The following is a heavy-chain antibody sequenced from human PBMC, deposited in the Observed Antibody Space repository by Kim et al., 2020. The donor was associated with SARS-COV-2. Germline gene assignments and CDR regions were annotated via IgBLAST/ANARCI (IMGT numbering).Heavy chain of an antibody. V-gene: IGHV1-69*13. CDR2: IIPIFGTA. Sequence: SVKVSCKASGGTFSSYAISWVRQAPGQGLEWMGGIIPIFGTANYAQKFQGRVTITADESTSTAYMELSSLRSEDTAVYYCARDSSGSGSYYGGTPWFDPWGQGTLVTVSS. D-gene: IGHD3-10*01. CDR1: GGTFSSYA. J-gene: IGHJ5*02. CDR3: ARDSSGSGSYYGGTPWFDP.